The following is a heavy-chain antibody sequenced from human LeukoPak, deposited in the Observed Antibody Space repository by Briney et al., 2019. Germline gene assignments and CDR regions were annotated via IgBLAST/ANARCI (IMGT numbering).Heavy chain of an antibody. J-gene: IGHJ4*02. D-gene: IGHD3-10*01. Sequence: GGSLRLSCAASGFTFSTYPMHWVRQAPGKGLEYVSAITNNGDSTYHANSVKGRFTISRDNAKNSLYLQMNSLRAEDTAVYYCARDGGSGGGDCWGQGTLVTVSS. V-gene: IGHV3-64*01. CDR2: ITNNGDST. CDR3: ARDGGSGGGDC. CDR1: GFTFSTYP.